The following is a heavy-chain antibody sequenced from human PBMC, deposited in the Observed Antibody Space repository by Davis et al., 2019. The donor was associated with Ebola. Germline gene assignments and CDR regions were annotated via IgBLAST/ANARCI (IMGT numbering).Heavy chain of an antibody. Sequence: PSETLSLTCTVSGGSISSYYWSWIRQPPGKGLEWIGYIYYSGSTNYNPSLKSRVTISVDTSKNQFSLKLSSVTAADTAVYYRALEVPHSAIDYWGQGTLVTVSS. V-gene: IGHV4-59*08. CDR3: ALEVPHSAIDY. CDR1: GGSISSYY. D-gene: IGHD1-1*01. CDR2: IYYSGST. J-gene: IGHJ4*02.